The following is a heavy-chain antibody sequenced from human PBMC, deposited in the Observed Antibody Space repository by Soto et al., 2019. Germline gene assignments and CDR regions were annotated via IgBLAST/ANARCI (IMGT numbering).Heavy chain of an antibody. CDR2: MFYSGLT. CDR3: APLSVSLSGPYGIHV. Sequence: PSETLSLTSSVSGYSVTSSDYYWAWISQPPGKGLEWIGSMFYSGLTYYNPSLKSRVTLSVDTSKNQFSVRLNSVTAADTAVYYCAPLSVSLSGPYGIHVWGQGTTVTVSS. D-gene: IGHD2-15*01. CDR1: GYSVTSSDYY. V-gene: IGHV4-39*01. J-gene: IGHJ6*02.